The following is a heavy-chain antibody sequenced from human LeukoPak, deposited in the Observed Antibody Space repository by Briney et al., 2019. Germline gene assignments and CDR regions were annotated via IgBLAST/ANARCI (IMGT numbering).Heavy chain of an antibody. V-gene: IGHV1-2*02. CDR1: GYTFTGYF. CDR3: ARGRDQGGWLDP. D-gene: IGHD3-10*01. CDR2: INPQSGDT. Sequence: ASVKVSCKASGYTFTGYFMNWVRQAPGQGLEWLGMINPQSGDTHFGQKFQGRVTMTRDTSISTFYMDLSSLTSDDTATYYCARGRDQGGWLDPWGQGTLVTVSS. J-gene: IGHJ5*02.